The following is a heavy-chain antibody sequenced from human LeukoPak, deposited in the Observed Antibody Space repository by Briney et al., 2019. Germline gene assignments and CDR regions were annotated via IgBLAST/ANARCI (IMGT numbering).Heavy chain of an antibody. Sequence: ASVKVSCKASGYTFTSYYMHWVRQAPGQGLEWMGMINPSGGSTSYAQKFQGRVTMTRDTSTSTVYMELSSLRSEDTAVYYCAKQQLNIAAGFDYWGQGTLVTVSS. V-gene: IGHV1-46*01. CDR1: GYTFTSYY. D-gene: IGHD6-13*01. J-gene: IGHJ4*02. CDR2: INPSGGST. CDR3: AKQQLNIAAGFDY.